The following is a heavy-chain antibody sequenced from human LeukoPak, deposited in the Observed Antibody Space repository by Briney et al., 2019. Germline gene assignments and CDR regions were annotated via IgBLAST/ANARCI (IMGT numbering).Heavy chain of an antibody. D-gene: IGHD2-15*01. J-gene: IGHJ4*02. CDR1: GYSLTNFG. CDR3: ARDRIAYCSGGSCDLHS. Sequence: ASVKVSCKASGYSLTNFGFSWVRQAPGQGPEWMGWISAHSGNTNYAQKFQGRVTMTTDTSTSTTYMELRSLRSDDTAVYYCARDRIAYCSGGSCDLHSWGQGTLVTVSS. CDR2: ISAHSGNT. V-gene: IGHV1-18*01.